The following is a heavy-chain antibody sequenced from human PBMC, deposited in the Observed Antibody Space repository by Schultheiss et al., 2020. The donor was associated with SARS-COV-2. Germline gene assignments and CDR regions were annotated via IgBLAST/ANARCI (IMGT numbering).Heavy chain of an antibody. D-gene: IGHD5-18*01. J-gene: IGHJ4*02. V-gene: IGHV3-15*01. Sequence: GGSLRLSCAASGFTFSSYAMSWVRQAPGKGLEWVGRIKSKTDGGTTDYAAPVKGRFTISRDDSKNTLYLQMNSLRAEDTAVYYCAKDLGIGYSYAVCFDYWGQGTLVTVSS. CDR3: AKDLGIGYSYAVCFDY. CDR1: GFTFSSYA. CDR2: IKSKTDGGTT.